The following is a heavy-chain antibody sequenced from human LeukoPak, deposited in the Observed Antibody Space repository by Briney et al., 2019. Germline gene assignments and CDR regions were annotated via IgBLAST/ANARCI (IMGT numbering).Heavy chain of an antibody. CDR2: IIPIFGTA. CDR3: ARVEGYCSSTSCSRGGWFDP. D-gene: IGHD2-2*01. J-gene: IGHJ5*02. V-gene: IGHV1-69*13. CDR1: GGTFSSYA. Sequence: SVKVSCKASGGTFSSYAISWVRQAPGQGLEWMGGIIPIFGTANYAQKFQGRVTITADESTSTAYMELSSLRSEDTAVYYCARVEGYCSSTSCSRGGWFDPWGQGTLVTVSS.